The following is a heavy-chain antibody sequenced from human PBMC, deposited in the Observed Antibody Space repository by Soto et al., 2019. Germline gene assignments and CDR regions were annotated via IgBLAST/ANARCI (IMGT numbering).Heavy chain of an antibody. CDR3: ARDWEIWYRRSSRYNWLDP. J-gene: IGHJ5*02. V-gene: IGHV1-69*13. D-gene: IGHD6-6*01. CDR1: GGTFSSYA. CDR2: IIPIFGTA. Sequence: SVKVSCKASGGTFSSYAISWVRQAPGQGLEWMGGIIPIFGTANYAQKFQGRVTITADESTSTAYMELSSLRSEDTAVYYCARDWEIWYRRSSRYNWLDPWGQGTLVTVYS.